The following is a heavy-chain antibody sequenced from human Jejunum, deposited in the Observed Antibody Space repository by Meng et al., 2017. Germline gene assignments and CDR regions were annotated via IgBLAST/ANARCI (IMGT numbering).Heavy chain of an antibody. CDR2: AST. Sequence: QVRMQESGPGLVRPSETLSLICAVSGGSVSSSGYQWGWIRQPPGKGLEWIGYASTNYNPSLKSRVTISVDTSKNQFSLKLTSVTAADTAGYYCARDHWGSLDYWGQGVLVTVSS. D-gene: IGHD7-27*01. CDR1: GGSVSSSGYQ. CDR3: ARDHWGSLDY. J-gene: IGHJ4*02. V-gene: IGHV4-61*08.